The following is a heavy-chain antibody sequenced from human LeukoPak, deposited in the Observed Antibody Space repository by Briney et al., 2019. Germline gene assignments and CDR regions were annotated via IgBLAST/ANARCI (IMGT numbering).Heavy chain of an antibody. D-gene: IGHD5-12*01. CDR1: GYTFSIYG. CDR2: ISAYNANI. Sequence: ASVKVSCKASGYTFSIYGISWVRQAPGQGLEWMGWISAYNANIKSAQKLQGRVTMTTDTSTSTAYMELRSLRSDDTAVYYCASDSSGYSPFDYWGQGTLVTVSS. J-gene: IGHJ4*02. V-gene: IGHV1-18*04. CDR3: ASDSSGYSPFDY.